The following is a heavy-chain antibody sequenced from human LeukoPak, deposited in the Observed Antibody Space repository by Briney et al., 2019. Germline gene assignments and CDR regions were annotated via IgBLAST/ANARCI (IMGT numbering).Heavy chain of an antibody. V-gene: IGHV1-69*05. D-gene: IGHD3-10*01. CDR1: GYTFTSYD. J-gene: IGHJ3*02. CDR2: IIPIFGTA. Sequence: ASVKVSCKASGYTFTSYDINWVRQATGQGLEWMGGIIPIFGTANYAQKFQGRVTITTDESTSTAYMELSSLRSEDTAVYYCARGRVGYYGSGSYFDAFDIWGQGTMVTVSS. CDR3: ARGRVGYYGSGSYFDAFDI.